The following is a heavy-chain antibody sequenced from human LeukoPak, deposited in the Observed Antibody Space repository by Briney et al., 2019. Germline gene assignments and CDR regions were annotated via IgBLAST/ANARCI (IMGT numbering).Heavy chain of an antibody. CDR2: TYWNNDK. Sequence: SGPTLVNPKQTLTLTCTFSGFSLSTTGVGVGWIRQPPGKALEWLAVTYWNNDKSYSPSLKSRLTITKDTSKNQVVLIMTNMDPVDTATYYCAHKGRGSGSYTMWGQGTLVTVSS. J-gene: IGHJ4*02. V-gene: IGHV2-5*01. CDR1: GFSLSTTGVG. CDR3: AHKGRGSGSYTM. D-gene: IGHD3-10*01.